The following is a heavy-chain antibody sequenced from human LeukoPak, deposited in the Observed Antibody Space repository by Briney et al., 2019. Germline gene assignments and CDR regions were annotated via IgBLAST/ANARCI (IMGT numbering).Heavy chain of an antibody. CDR3: ARGLSPGSYGSGYYFDY. CDR2: ISPSGGST. D-gene: IGHD3-10*01. J-gene: IGHJ4*02. Sequence: GASVKVSCKAFGYTFTSNYMHWVRQAPGQGPEWMGVISPSGGSTTYAQKFQGRVTLTRDMSTSTDYLELSSLRSEDTAVYYCARGLSPGSYGSGYYFDYWGQGTLVTVSS. CDR1: GYTFTSNY. V-gene: IGHV1-46*01.